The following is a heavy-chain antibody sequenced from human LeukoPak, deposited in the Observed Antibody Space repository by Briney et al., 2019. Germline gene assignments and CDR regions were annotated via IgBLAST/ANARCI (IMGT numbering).Heavy chain of an antibody. CDR1: GFTVSSNY. CDR3: ARRGYGDYAPFDY. V-gene: IGHV3-66*04. D-gene: IGHD4-17*01. CDR2: IYSGGST. Sequence: GGSLRLSCAVSGFTVSSNYMSWVRQAPGKGLVWVSIIYSGGSTYYADSVKGRFTISRDNSKNTLYLQMNSLRAEDTAVYYCARRGYGDYAPFDYWGQGTLVTVSS. J-gene: IGHJ4*02.